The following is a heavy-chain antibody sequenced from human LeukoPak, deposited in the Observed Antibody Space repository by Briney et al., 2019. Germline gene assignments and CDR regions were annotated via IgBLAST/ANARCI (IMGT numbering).Heavy chain of an antibody. Sequence: PGGSLRLSCAASGFTFSSYNMNWVRQAPGKGLEWISYITTSSSGIYYADSVKGRFTISRDNAKNSLYLQMYSLRDEDTAVYYCVRRVVGAMPFDYWGQGTLVTVSS. J-gene: IGHJ4*02. V-gene: IGHV3-48*02. CDR2: ITTSSSGI. CDR1: GFTFSSYN. CDR3: VRRVVGAMPFDY. D-gene: IGHD1-26*01.